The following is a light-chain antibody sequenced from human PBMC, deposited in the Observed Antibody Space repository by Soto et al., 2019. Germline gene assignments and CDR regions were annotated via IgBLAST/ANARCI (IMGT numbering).Light chain of an antibody. CDR2: GAS. CDR1: QSVSSN. Sequence: EIVMTQSPATLSVSPGERATLSCRASQSVSSNLAGYQQKPGQAPRLLIYGASTRATGIPARFTGSGSGTEFTLPISSLQAEDFALYYSQQYNNWPPYTFGQGTKLEIK. CDR3: QQYNNWPPYT. J-gene: IGKJ2*01. V-gene: IGKV3D-15*01.